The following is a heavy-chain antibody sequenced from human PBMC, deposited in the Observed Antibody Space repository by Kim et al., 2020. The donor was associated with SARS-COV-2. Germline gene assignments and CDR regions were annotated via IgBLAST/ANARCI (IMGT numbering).Heavy chain of an antibody. D-gene: IGHD5-12*01. CDR2: IIPIFGTA. J-gene: IGHJ6*02. V-gene: IGHV1-69*13. Sequence: SVKVSCKASGGTFSSYAISWVRQAPGQGLEWMGGIIPIFGTANYAQKFQGRVTITADESTSTAYMELSSLRSEDTAVYYCARGMVATILYYYGMDVWGQGTTVTVSS. CDR1: GGTFSSYA. CDR3: ARGMVATILYYYGMDV.